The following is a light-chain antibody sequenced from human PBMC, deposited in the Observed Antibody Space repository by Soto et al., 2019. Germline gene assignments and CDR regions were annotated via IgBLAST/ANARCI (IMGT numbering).Light chain of an antibody. J-gene: IGKJ1*01. CDR1: QSVSSSY. CDR3: QHYGSSLWT. CDR2: GAS. Sequence: EIVLTQSPGTLSVSPGERATLSCRASQSVSSSYLAWYQQKPGQAPRLLIYGASSRATGIPDRFSGSGSGTAFTLTISRLEPEDFAVYYCQHYGSSLWTFGQGTKVEIK. V-gene: IGKV3-20*01.